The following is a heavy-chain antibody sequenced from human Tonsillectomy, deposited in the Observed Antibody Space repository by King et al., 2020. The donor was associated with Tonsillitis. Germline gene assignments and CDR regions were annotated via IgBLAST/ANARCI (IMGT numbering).Heavy chain of an antibody. J-gene: IGHJ6*02. Sequence: DVQLVESGAEVKKPGESLKISCKGSGYSFTSYWIGWVRQMPGKGLEWMGIIYPGDSDTRYSPSFQGQVTISADKSISTAYLQWSSLKASDTAMYYCASSSGYYDTPYYYYGMDVWGQGTTVTVSS. CDR1: GYSFTSYW. CDR3: ASSSGYYDTPYYYYGMDV. CDR2: IYPGDSDT. V-gene: IGHV5-51*01. D-gene: IGHD3-22*01.